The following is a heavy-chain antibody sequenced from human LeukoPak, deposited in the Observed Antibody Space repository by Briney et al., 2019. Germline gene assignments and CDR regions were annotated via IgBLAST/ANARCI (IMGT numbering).Heavy chain of an antibody. V-gene: IGHV4-59*11. CDR3: ARDTVAVYAFDI. CDR2: IYYSWST. D-gene: IGHD6-19*01. J-gene: IGHJ3*02. Sequence: SETLCLTCAVSGVSISSHCWSWIRQPPGKGLEWIGYIYYSWSTNYSPSLKSRVTISVDTSKNQFSLKLSSVTAADTAVYYCARDTVAVYAFDIWGQGTMVTVSS. CDR1: GVSISSHC.